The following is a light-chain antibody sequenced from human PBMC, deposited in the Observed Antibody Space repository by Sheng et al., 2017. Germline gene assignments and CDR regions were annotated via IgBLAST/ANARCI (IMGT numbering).Light chain of an antibody. J-gene: IGLJ3*02. Sequence: QLVLTQSPSASASLGASVKLTCTLSSGHSNYAIAWHQQQPEKGPQYLMKLNSDGSHTKGDGIPDRFSGSSSGAERYLTISSLQSEDEADYYCQTWGXGVRVFGGGTKLTVL. CDR3: QTWGXGVRV. CDR1: SGHSNYA. V-gene: IGLV4-69*01. CDR2: LNSDGSH.